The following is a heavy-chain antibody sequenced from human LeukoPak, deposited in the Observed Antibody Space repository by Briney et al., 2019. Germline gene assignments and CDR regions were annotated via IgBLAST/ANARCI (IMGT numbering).Heavy chain of an antibody. CDR3: AKDWLFAYCSSTSCSRPDAFDI. D-gene: IGHD2-2*01. Sequence: GGSLRLSCGASGLSFSKYWMNWVRQAPGKGLEWVANIKQDGSEKYYVDSVKGRFTISRDNSKNTLYLQMNSLRAEDTAVYYCAKDWLFAYCSSTSCSRPDAFDIWGQGTMVTVSS. CDR2: IKQDGSEK. J-gene: IGHJ3*02. V-gene: IGHV3-7*01. CDR1: GLSFSKYW.